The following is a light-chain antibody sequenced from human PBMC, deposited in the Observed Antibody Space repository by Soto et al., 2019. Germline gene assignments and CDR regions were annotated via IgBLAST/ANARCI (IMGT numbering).Light chain of an antibody. J-gene: IGKJ1*01. CDR3: QQYSSLWT. Sequence: EIVFTPSPRTLSLSHGERATLSCRTSQSVSNNYLAWYQQKPGQAPRLLIYGASSRATGIPDRFSGSGSGTDFTLSISRLEPEDFAVYYCQQYSSLWTFGQGTKVDI. V-gene: IGKV3-20*01. CDR1: QSVSNNY. CDR2: GAS.